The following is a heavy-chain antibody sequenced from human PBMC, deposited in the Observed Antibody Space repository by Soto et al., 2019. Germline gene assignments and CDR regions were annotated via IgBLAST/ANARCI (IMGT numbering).Heavy chain of an antibody. CDR2: ISYRGTT. CDR3: VRALGSRFMEWPRFDP. V-gene: IGHV4-30-4*01. Sequence: QVQLQESGPGLVKPSQTLSLTCTVSGASISSGDYYWSWIRQPPGKGLEWIAHISYRGTTNYNPSLKSRVTMSVDTSKNQFSLKLNSVNAADTAVYYCVRALGSRFMEWPRFDPWGQGTLVPVSS. D-gene: IGHD3-3*01. J-gene: IGHJ5*02. CDR1: GASISSGDYY.